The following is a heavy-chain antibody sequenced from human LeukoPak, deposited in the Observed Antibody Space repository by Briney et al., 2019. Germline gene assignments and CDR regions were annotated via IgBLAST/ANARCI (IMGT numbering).Heavy chain of an antibody. V-gene: IGHV4-38-2*02. CDR2: IYHSGST. J-gene: IGHJ4*02. D-gene: IGHD4-17*01. CDR3: ARGWKTTVIRGILLYDY. Sequence: SETLSLTCTVSGYSISNGYYWGWIRQPPGKGLEWIGSIYHSGSTYYNPPLKSRVTISVDTSKNQFSLKLSSVTAADTAVYYCARGWKTTVIRGILLYDYWGQGTLVTVSS. CDR1: GYSISNGYY.